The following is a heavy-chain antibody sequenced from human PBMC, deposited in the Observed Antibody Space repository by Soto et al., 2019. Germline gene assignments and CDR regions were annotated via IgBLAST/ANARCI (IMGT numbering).Heavy chain of an antibody. D-gene: IGHD2-15*01. CDR2: ISYDSSQK. V-gene: IGHV3-30*03. CDR3: ASPRYGIGGGMDG. J-gene: IGHJ6*02. Sequence: QVQLVESGGGVVRPGRSLRLSCEASGFTFSESGMHWVRQAPGKGLEWVTLISYDSSQKYYIDSVKGRFTISRDNSKNPLYLPMNSLRPEDTAVYYCASPRYGIGGGMDGWGQGTTVTVSS. CDR1: GFTFSESG.